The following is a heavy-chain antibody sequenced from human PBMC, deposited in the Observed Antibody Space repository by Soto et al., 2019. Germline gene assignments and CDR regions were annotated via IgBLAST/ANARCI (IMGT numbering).Heavy chain of an antibody. CDR2: ISSRDLSI. CDR1: GFIFSNSY. Sequence: QVRLVESGGDLVKPGGSLRISCTASGFIFSNSYMTWIRQAPGKGLEWVSSISSRDLSIYYADSVKGRFTIFRDNAKNSLFLHMSDLRAADTAVYYCARVSATGWHVNGRDYFDHWGLGTLVTVSS. V-gene: IGHV3-11*01. D-gene: IGHD6-19*01. J-gene: IGHJ4*02. CDR3: ARVSATGWHVNGRDYFDH.